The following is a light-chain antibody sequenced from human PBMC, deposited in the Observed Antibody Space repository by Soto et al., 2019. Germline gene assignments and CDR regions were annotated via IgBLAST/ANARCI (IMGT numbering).Light chain of an antibody. CDR3: GVWDSSLFTGI. Sequence: QSVLTQPPSVSATPGQKVSISCSGNSSNIGNNYVSWYQQRPGTAPQLLISDDVKRPSGIPDRFSASKSGTSATLGITGLHPADEADYYCGVWDSSLFTGIFGGGTKLTVL. J-gene: IGLJ2*01. V-gene: IGLV1-51*01. CDR2: DDV. CDR1: SSNIGNNY.